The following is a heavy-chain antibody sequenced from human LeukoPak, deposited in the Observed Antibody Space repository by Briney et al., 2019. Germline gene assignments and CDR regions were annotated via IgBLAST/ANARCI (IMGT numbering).Heavy chain of an antibody. Sequence: TGGSLRLSCAASGFTFSDYYMSWIRQAPGKGLEWVAFIRYDGSYKYYTDPVKGRFTISRDNSKNTLYLQMNSLRGEDTAVYYCAKDWRRIVLVAATTRHGNYMDVWGKGTTVTISS. V-gene: IGHV3-30*02. CDR3: AKDWRRIVLVAATTRHGNYMDV. J-gene: IGHJ6*03. CDR2: IRYDGSYK. D-gene: IGHD2-15*01. CDR1: GFTFSDYY.